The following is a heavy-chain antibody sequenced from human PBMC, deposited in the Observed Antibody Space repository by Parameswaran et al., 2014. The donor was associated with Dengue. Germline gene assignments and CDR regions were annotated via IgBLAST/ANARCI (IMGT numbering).Heavy chain of an antibody. CDR3: ARGPRNSGWYSSLSYFDY. V-gene: IGHV4-39*07. CDR1: GGSISSSSYY. D-gene: IGHD6-19*01. Sequence: ASETLSLTCTVSGGSISSSSYYWGWIRQPPGKGLEWIGSIYYSGSTYYNPSLKSRATMSRDTSKNQFSLRVNSVTAADTAVYYCARGPRNSGWYSSLSYFDYWGQGTLVTVSS. J-gene: IGHJ4*02. CDR2: IYYSGST.